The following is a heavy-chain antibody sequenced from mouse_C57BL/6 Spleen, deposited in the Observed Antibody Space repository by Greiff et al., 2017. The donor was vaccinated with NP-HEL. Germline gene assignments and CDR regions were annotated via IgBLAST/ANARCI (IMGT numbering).Heavy chain of an antibody. CDR1: GYTFTDYE. J-gene: IGHJ2*01. Sequence: VQLQQSGAELVRPGASVTLSCKASGYTFTDYEMHWVKQTPVHGLEWIGAIDPETGGTAYNQKFKGKAILTADKSSSTAYMELRSLTSEDSAVYYCTRSEYYVYLDYWGQGTTLTVSS. V-gene: IGHV1-15*01. CDR3: TRSEYYVYLDY. CDR2: IDPETGGT. D-gene: IGHD1-1*01.